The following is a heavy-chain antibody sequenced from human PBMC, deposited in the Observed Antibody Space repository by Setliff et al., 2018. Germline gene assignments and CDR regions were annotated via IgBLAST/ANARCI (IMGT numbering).Heavy chain of an antibody. CDR3: ARGTKTMVINYWYFDV. D-gene: IGHD4-17*01. CDR2: IHHSGST. CDR1: GGSFSDYW. V-gene: IGHV4-34*01. Sequence: SATLSLTYAVYGGSFSDYWWSWIRQLPGKGLEWIAEIHHSGSTNFNPSLKSRVAISVDPSKNQFYLNLRSVTAADTAVDFCARGTKTMVINYWYFDVWGRGTPVTVSS. J-gene: IGHJ2*01.